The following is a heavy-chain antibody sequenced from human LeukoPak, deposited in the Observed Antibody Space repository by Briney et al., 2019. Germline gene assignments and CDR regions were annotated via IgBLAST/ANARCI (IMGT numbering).Heavy chain of an antibody. V-gene: IGHV4-39*01. CDR3: ARRGGSGRAFDY. Sequence: PSETLSLTCSVSGASISGGTYYWGWLRQPPGKGLEWIGSIYYTGSTYDHPSLKSRVTISVDTSKNQFPLKLSSVTAADTAVYYCARRGGSGRAFDYWGQGTLVTVSS. CDR1: GASISGGTYY. J-gene: IGHJ4*02. CDR2: IYYTGST. D-gene: IGHD1-26*01.